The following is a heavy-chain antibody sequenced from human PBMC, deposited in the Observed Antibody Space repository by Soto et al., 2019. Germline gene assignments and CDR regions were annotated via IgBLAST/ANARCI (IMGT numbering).Heavy chain of an antibody. D-gene: IGHD3-22*01. Sequence: GGSLRLSCAASGFTFSDYYMSWIRQAPGKGLEWVSYISSSGSTIYYADSVKGRFTISRDNAKNSLYLQMNSLRAEDTAVYYCARDTHASYYYASSGYPVDAFDIWGQGTMVTVSS. CDR2: ISSSGSTI. CDR3: ARDTHASYYYASSGYPVDAFDI. CDR1: GFTFSDYY. V-gene: IGHV3-11*01. J-gene: IGHJ3*02.